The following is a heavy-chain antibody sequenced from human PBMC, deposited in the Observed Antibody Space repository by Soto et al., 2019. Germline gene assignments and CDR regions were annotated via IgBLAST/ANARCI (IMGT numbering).Heavy chain of an antibody. V-gene: IGHV4-59*08. CDR3: ARLGGYYQAFDS. CDR2: IYYTGTT. CDR1: GGSIRDYY. J-gene: IGHJ4*02. Sequence: TSETLSLTCTVSGGSIRDYYWGWIRQSPGKGLEWIGYIYYTGTTKYNPSLKSRVTISVDSSKNQFSLKLDSVTAADTAVFYCARLGGYYQAFDSWGQGTLVT. D-gene: IGHD3-22*01.